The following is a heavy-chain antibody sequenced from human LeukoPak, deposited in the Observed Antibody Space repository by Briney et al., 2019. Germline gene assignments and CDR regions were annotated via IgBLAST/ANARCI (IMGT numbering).Heavy chain of an antibody. V-gene: IGHV4-31*03. CDR3: ARGSYVGPTSGYFDY. Sequence: PSQTLSLTCTVSGGSISSGCYNWCWIRQHPGKGLECIGYIYYSGSTYYNPSLKSRVTISVDTSKNQFSLKLSSVTAADTAVYYCARGSYVGPTSGYFDYWGQGTLVTVSS. CDR1: GGSISSGCYN. D-gene: IGHD1-26*01. J-gene: IGHJ4*02. CDR2: IYYSGST.